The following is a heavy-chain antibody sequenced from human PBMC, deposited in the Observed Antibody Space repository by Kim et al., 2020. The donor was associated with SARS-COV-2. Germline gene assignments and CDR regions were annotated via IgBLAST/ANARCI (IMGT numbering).Heavy chain of an antibody. D-gene: IGHD6-19*01. CDR2: INHSGST. CDR3: ASPTVAGHYYYYYGMDV. J-gene: IGHJ6*02. Sequence: SETLSLTCAVYGGSFSGYYWSWIRQPPGKGLEWIGEINHSGSTNYNPSLKSRVTISVDTSKNQFSLKLSSVTAADTAVYYCASPTVAGHYYYYYGMDVWGQGTTVTVSS. V-gene: IGHV4-34*01. CDR1: GGSFSGYY.